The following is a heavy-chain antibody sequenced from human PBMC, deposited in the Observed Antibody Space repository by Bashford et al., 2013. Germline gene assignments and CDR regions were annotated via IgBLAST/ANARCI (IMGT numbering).Heavy chain of an antibody. CDR1: GGSISSYY. Sequence: SSETLSLTCTVSGGSISSYYWSWIRQPPGKGLEWIGYIYYSGSTNYNPSLKSRVTISVDTSKNQFSLKLSSVTAADTAVYYCARDSSSYQHYYYYYGMDVWGQGTTVTVSS. CDR3: ARDSSSYQHYYYYYGMDV. J-gene: IGHJ6*02. D-gene: IGHD1-26*01. CDR2: IYYSGST. V-gene: IGHV4-59*01.